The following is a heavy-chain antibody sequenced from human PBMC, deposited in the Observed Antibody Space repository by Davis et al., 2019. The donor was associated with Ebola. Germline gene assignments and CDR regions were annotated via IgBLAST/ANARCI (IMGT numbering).Heavy chain of an antibody. Sequence: PSETLSLTCTVSGASIGSSSYYWGWIRQTPGKGLEWIGSIYHSGATYYNPSAKSRVTISLDNSKNQFSLRLNSVTAADTAVYFCARTGNGYFMFEFWGQGTLVTVSS. CDR1: GASIGSSSYY. CDR2: IYHSGAT. J-gene: IGHJ4*02. CDR3: ARTGNGYFMFEF. D-gene: IGHD3-3*01. V-gene: IGHV4-39*07.